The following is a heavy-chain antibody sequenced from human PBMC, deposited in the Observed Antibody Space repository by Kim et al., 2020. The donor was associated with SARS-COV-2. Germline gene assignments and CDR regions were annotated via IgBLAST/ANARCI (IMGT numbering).Heavy chain of an antibody. V-gene: IGHV3-7*03. Sequence: GGSLRLSCAASGFTFSSYWMSWVRQAPGKGLEWVANIKQDGSEKYYVDSVKGRFTISRDNAKNSLYLQMNSLRAEDTAVYYCAREGTIFGAVYGHFDYWGQGTLVTVSS. CDR1: GFTFSSYW. CDR3: AREGTIFGAVYGHFDY. J-gene: IGHJ4*02. CDR2: IKQDGSEK. D-gene: IGHD3-3*01.